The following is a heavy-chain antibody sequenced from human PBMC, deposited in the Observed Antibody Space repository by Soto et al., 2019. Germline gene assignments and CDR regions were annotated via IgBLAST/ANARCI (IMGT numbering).Heavy chain of an antibody. D-gene: IGHD2-8*01. CDR2: MNPNNGNT. V-gene: IGHV1-8*01. Sequence: QVQLVQSGAEVKKPGASVKVSCKASGYTFTSYEINWVRQATGQGLEWMGWMNPNNGNTGYAQKFQGRVTMTRNTSISTAYMELSSLRSEDTAVYYGERGPHPYFNEYWGQGTLVTVSS. CDR1: GYTFTSYE. J-gene: IGHJ4*02. CDR3: ERGPHPYFNEY.